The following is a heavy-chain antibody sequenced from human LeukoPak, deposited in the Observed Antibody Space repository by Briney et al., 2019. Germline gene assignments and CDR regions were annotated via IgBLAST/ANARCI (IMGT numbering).Heavy chain of an antibody. Sequence: GGSLRLSCAASGLNFGDYGMSWLRQVPGKGLEWVSGINWNGDSTDYADFVKGRFTISRDNAKNSVYLQMNSLRAEDTALYYCARAKAAVGLGRFDPWGQGTLVTVSS. J-gene: IGHJ5*02. CDR3: ARAKAAVGLGRFDP. CDR1: GLNFGDYG. CDR2: INWNGDST. D-gene: IGHD6-13*01. V-gene: IGHV3-20*04.